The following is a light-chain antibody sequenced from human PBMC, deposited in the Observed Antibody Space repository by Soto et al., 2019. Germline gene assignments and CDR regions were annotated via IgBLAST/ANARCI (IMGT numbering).Light chain of an antibody. CDR3: SSWTTSSTLV. Sequence: QSALTQPASVSESPGQSITISCTGTSRDIGTYDYVSWYQQHPGKAPKLMIYDVNNRPSGVSNRFSGSKSGNTASLTISGLQAEDEADYYCSSWTTSSTLVFGGGTNLTVL. J-gene: IGLJ2*01. CDR1: SRDIGTYDY. V-gene: IGLV2-14*01. CDR2: DVN.